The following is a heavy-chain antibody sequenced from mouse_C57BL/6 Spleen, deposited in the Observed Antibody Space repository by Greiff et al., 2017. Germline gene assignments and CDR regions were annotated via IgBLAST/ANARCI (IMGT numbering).Heavy chain of an antibody. J-gene: IGHJ3*01. Sequence: VKLMESGPGLVAPSQSLSITCTVSGFSLTSYGVDWVRQPPGKGLEWLGVIWGGGSTNYYSALMSRLSISKDNSKSQVFLKRNKLQTDETAMYYCAKHRGGSSGAGWFAYWGQGTLVTVS. CDR1: GFSLTSYG. V-gene: IGHV2-9*01. D-gene: IGHD3-2*02. CDR3: AKHRGGSSGAGWFAY. CDR2: IWGGGST.